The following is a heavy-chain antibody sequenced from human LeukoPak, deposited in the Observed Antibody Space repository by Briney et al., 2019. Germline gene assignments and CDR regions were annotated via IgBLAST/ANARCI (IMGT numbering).Heavy chain of an antibody. J-gene: IGHJ4*02. D-gene: IGHD1-26*01. CDR2: IIPIFGTA. CDR1: GGTFSSYA. Sequence: PGASVKVSCKASGGTFSSYAISWVRQAPGQGLEWMGGIIPIFGTANYAQKFQGRVTITADESTSTAYMELSSLRSEDTAVYYCARGGIAWELLARAHDYWGQGTLVTVSS. CDR3: ARGGIAWELLARAHDY. V-gene: IGHV1-69*13.